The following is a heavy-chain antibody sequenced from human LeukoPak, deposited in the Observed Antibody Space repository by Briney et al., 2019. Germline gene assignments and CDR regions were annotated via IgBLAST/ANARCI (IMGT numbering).Heavy chain of an antibody. V-gene: IGHV3-23*01. Sequence: GGSLRLSCAASGFTFSSYAMSWVRQAPGKGLEWVSAISGSGGSTYYADSVKGRFTISRDNSKNTLYLQMNSLRAEDTALYYCARDNQHWGIDYWGQGTLVTVSS. CDR3: ARDNQHWGIDY. CDR2: ISGSGGST. J-gene: IGHJ4*02. CDR1: GFTFSSYA. D-gene: IGHD7-27*01.